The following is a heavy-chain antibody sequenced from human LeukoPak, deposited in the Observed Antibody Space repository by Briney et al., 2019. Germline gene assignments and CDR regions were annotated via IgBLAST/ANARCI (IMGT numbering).Heavy chain of an antibody. CDR2: INSDGSST. V-gene: IGHV3-74*01. CDR3: ARGGNYYDSSGYSDSFDY. CDR1: GFTFSSYW. J-gene: IGHJ4*02. D-gene: IGHD3-22*01. Sequence: PGGSLRLSCAASGFTFSSYWMHWVRQAPGKGLVWVSRINSDGSSTSYADSVKGRFTISRDNAKNTLYLQMNSLRAEDTAVYYCARGGNYYDSSGYSDSFDYWGQGTLVTVSS.